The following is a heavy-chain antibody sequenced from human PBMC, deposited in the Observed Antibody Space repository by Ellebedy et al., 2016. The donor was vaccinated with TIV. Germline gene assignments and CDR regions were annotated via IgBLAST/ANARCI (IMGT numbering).Heavy chain of an antibody. CDR1: GYTFTSYG. CDR3: ARDLSIVVVPAAMSY. Sequence: ASVKVSXXASGYTFTSYGISWVRQAPGQGLEWMGWISAYNGSTNYAQKLQGRVTMTTDTSTSTAYMELRSLRSDDTAVYYCARDLSIVVVPAAMSYWGQGTLVTVSS. CDR2: ISAYNGST. J-gene: IGHJ4*02. D-gene: IGHD2-2*01. V-gene: IGHV1-18*01.